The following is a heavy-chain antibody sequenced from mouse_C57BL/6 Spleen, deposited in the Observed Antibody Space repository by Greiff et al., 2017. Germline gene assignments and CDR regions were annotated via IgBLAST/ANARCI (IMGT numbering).Heavy chain of an antibody. D-gene: IGHD1-1*01. CDR1: GYSITSGYD. V-gene: IGHV3-1*01. CDR2: ISYSGST. CDR3: ARDGYGSSLDY. Sequence: EVQLVESGPGMVKPSQSLSLTCTVTGYSITSGYDWHWIRHFPGNKLEWMGYISYSGSTNYNPSLKSRISITHDTSKNHFFLKLNSVTTEDTATYCCARDGYGSSLDYWGQGTTLTVSS. J-gene: IGHJ2*01.